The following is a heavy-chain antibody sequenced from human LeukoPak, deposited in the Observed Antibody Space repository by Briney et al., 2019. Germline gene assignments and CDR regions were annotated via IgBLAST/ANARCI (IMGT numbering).Heavy chain of an antibody. V-gene: IGHV3-21*01. D-gene: IGHD4-17*01. CDR1: GFTFSSYS. CDR2: ISSSSSYI. J-gene: IGHJ6*03. Sequence: GGSLRLSCAASGFTFSSYSMNWLRQAPGKGLECVSSISSSSSYIYYADSVKGRFTISRDNAKNSLYLQMNSLRAEDTAVYYCARGVRLDDDYGDYDRPGDYYYYYMDVWGKGTTVTISS. CDR3: ARGVRLDDDYGDYDRPGDYYYYYMDV.